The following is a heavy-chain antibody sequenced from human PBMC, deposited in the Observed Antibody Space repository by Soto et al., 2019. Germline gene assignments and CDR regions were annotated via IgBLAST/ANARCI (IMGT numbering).Heavy chain of an antibody. CDR1: GGTFSSYA. V-gene: IGHV1-69*06. Sequence: ASVKVSCKASGGTFSSYAISWVRQAPGQGLEWMGGIIPIFGTANYAQKFQGRVTITADKSTSTAYMELSSLRSEDTAVYYCAREERLGYCSGGSCYHYYYYGMDVWGQGTTVTVSS. CDR3: AREERLGYCSGGSCYHYYYYGMDV. D-gene: IGHD2-15*01. J-gene: IGHJ6*02. CDR2: IIPIFGTA.